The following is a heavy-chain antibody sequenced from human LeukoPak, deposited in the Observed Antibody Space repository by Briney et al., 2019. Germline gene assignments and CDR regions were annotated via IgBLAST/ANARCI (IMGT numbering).Heavy chain of an antibody. CDR1: GFTFSSYG. J-gene: IGHJ4*02. CDR3: ARDIEEGGSHYFDY. CDR2: IWYDGSNK. Sequence: AGGSLRLSCAASGFTFSSYGMHWVRQAPGKGLEWVAVIWYDGSNKYYADSVKGRFTISRDNSKNTLYLQMSSLRAEDTAVYYCARDIEEGGSHYFDYWGQGTLVTVSS. D-gene: IGHD1-26*01. V-gene: IGHV3-33*01.